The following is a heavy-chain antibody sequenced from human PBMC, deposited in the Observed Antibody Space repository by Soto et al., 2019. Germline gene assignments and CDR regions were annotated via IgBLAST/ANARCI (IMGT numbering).Heavy chain of an antibody. Sequence: PGGFLRLSCAASGFTFSSYGMHWVRQAPGKGLEWVAVISYDGSNKYYADSVKGRFTISRDNSKNTLYLQMNSLRAEDTAVYYCAKELDGSGWALDYWGQGTLVTVSS. CDR3: AKELDGSGWALDY. CDR2: ISYDGSNK. CDR1: GFTFSSYG. V-gene: IGHV3-30*18. D-gene: IGHD6-19*01. J-gene: IGHJ4*02.